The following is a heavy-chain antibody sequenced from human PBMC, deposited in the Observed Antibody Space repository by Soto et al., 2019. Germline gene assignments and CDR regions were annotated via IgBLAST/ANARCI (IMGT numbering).Heavy chain of an antibody. Sequence: EVQLVESGGTLVQPGGSLRLSCAASGFTFNTYWMHWVRQAPGKGLVWVSRINSDGTKTTYADSVKGRFTISRDNAKNTVYLQMNSLRAEDSAVYYCATVATNSYKWVDPWGQGTLVTVSS. V-gene: IGHV3-74*01. D-gene: IGHD5-12*01. CDR1: GFTFNTYW. CDR3: ATVATNSYKWVDP. J-gene: IGHJ5*02. CDR2: INSDGTKT.